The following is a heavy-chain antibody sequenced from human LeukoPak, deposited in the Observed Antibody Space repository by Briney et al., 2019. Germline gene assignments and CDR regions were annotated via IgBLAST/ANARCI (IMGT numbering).Heavy chain of an antibody. Sequence: GGSLRLSCAASGFTVSSNYMNWVRQAPGKGLEWVSVIHSGGSTYYADSVKGRFIISRDNSKNTLYLQMNSPRAEDTAVYYCARDAYCGGDCYFAFQHWGQGTLVTVSS. J-gene: IGHJ1*01. CDR2: IHSGGST. D-gene: IGHD2-21*02. CDR3: ARDAYCGGDCYFAFQH. V-gene: IGHV3-66*01. CDR1: GFTVSSNY.